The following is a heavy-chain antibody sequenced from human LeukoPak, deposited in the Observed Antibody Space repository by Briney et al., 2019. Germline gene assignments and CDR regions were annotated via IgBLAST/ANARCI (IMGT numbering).Heavy chain of an antibody. CDR1: GYSFTTYW. D-gene: IGHD1-26*01. V-gene: IGHV5-51*01. CDR3: ARQMIAGATKSPFDY. J-gene: IGHJ4*02. CDR2: IYPGDSDT. Sequence: GESLKISCKGSGYSFTTYWIAWVRQMPGEGLEYMGIIYPGDSDTRYSPSFQGQVTFSADKSINSAYLQWSSLKASDTAIYYCARQMIAGATKSPFDYWGQGTLVTVSS.